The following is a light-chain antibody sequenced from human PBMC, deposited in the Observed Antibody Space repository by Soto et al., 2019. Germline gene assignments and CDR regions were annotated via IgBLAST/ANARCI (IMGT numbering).Light chain of an antibody. J-gene: IGLJ3*02. CDR2: DVN. CDR1: SSDVGGYNY. CDR3: SSYSSSSTL. Sequence: QSALTQPASVSGSPGQSITISCTGSSSDVGGYNYVSWYQQHPGKAPKLIIYDVNNRPSGVSNRFSGSKSANTASLTISGLQAEDEAYYYCSSYSSSSTLFGGGTKLTVL. V-gene: IGLV2-14*01.